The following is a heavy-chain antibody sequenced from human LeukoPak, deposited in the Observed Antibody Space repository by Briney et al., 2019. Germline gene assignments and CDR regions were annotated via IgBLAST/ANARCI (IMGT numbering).Heavy chain of an antibody. CDR2: IYYSGTT. V-gene: IGHV4-39*01. CDR1: GGSISSSSYY. CDR3: ARLVAGQWLISDY. Sequence: SETLSLTCTVSGGSISSSSYYWGWIRQTPGKGLEWIGSIYYSGTTYYNPSLKSRATIFVDTSKNQFSLKLSSVTAADTAVYYCARLVAGQWLISDYWGQGTPVTVSS. D-gene: IGHD6-19*01. J-gene: IGHJ4*02.